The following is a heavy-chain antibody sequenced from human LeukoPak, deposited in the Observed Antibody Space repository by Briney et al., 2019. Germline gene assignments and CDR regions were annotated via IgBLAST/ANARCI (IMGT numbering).Heavy chain of an antibody. J-gene: IGHJ6*02. Sequence: GGSLRLSCAASGFTFSDYYMSWIRQAPGKGLEWVSYISSSSSYTNYADSVKGRFTISRDNAKNSLYLQMNSLRAEDTAVYYCARDRPTTQLLLHYCYGMDVWGQGTTVTVSS. CDR3: ARDRPTTQLLLHYCYGMDV. CDR2: ISSSSSYT. CDR1: GFTFSDYY. V-gene: IGHV3-11*05. D-gene: IGHD4-11*01.